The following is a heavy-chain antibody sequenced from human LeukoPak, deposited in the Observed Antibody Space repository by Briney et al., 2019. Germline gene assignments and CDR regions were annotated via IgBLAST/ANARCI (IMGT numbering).Heavy chain of an antibody. CDR2: VKEDGSQT. CDR1: GFSFINYA. V-gene: IGHV3-7*01. D-gene: IGHD1-26*01. Sequence: GGSLRLSCVASGFSFINYAMGWVRQAPGKGLEWVANVKEDGSQTYYVDSVKGRFIISKDNAKNSLYLQMNSLRVEDTSVYYCARDPYSGGYGDYYYYYMDLWGQGTTVTISS. J-gene: IGHJ6*03. CDR3: ARDPYSGGYGDYYYYYMDL.